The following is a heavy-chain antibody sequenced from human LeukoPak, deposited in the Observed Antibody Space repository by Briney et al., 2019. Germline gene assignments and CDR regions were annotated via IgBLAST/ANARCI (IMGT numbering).Heavy chain of an antibody. CDR1: GYTFTSYD. CDR3: ARAPPRRHKVVVIPYYYYYGMDV. Sequence: GASVKVSCKASGYTFTSYDINWVRQATGQGLEWMGWMNPNSGNTGYAQKFQGRVTMTRNTSISTAYMELSSLRSEDTAVYYCARAPPRRHKVVVIPYYYYYGMDVWGQGTTVTVSS. CDR2: MNPNSGNT. D-gene: IGHD3-22*01. V-gene: IGHV1-8*01. J-gene: IGHJ6*02.